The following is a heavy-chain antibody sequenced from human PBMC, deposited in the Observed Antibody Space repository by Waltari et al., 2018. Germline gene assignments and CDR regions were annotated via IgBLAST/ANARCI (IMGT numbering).Heavy chain of an antibody. CDR1: GFTFSSYW. D-gene: IGHD5-12*01. Sequence: EVQLVESGGGLVQPGGSLRLSCAASGFTFSSYWMTWVRQAPGKGIEGDANIKQDGSVKYYVDSVRGRFTISRDNAKNSLYLQMNILRAEDTAVYYCARDSGYSGYNSYSFDYWGQGTLVTVSS. J-gene: IGHJ4*02. V-gene: IGHV3-7*01. CDR3: ARDSGYSGYNSYSFDY. CDR2: IKQDGSVK.